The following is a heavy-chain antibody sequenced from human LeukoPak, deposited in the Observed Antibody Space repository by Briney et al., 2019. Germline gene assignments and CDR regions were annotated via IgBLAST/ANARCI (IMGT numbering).Heavy chain of an antibody. Sequence: SETLSLTCTVSGGSISSYYWSWIRQPPGKGLEWIGYIYYSGSTNYNPSLKSRVTISVDTSKNQFSLKLSSVTAADTAVYYCATRSSGWSNDAFDIWGQGTMVTVSS. CDR3: ATRSSGWSNDAFDI. CDR2: IYYSGST. D-gene: IGHD6-19*01. J-gene: IGHJ3*02. V-gene: IGHV4-59*01. CDR1: GGSISSYY.